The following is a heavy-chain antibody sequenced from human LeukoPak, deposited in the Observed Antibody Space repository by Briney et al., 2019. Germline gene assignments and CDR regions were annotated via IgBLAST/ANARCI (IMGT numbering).Heavy chain of an antibody. Sequence: GGSLRLSCAASGFTFSSYAMHWVRQAPGKGLEWVAVISYDGSNKYYTDPVKGRCTTSRDNSKNTLYLQMNSLRAEDTAVYYCARDPSSGYQLLPFDYWGQGTLVTVSS. J-gene: IGHJ4*02. D-gene: IGHD2-2*01. CDR1: GFTFSSYA. V-gene: IGHV3-30*04. CDR2: ISYDGSNK. CDR3: ARDPSSGYQLLPFDY.